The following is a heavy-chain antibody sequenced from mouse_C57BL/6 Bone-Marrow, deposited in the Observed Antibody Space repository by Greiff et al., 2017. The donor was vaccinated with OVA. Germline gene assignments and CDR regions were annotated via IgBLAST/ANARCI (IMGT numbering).Heavy chain of an antibody. CDR1: GFTFTDYY. D-gene: IGHD2-2*01. Sequence: EVKLVESGGGLVQPGGSLSLSCAASGFTFTDYYMSWVRQPPGKALEWFGFIRNKANGYTTEYSASVKGRFTISRDNSQSILYLQMNALRAEDSAIYYCARSSAMVTTFWYFDVWGTGTTVTVSS. J-gene: IGHJ1*03. CDR2: IRNKANGYTT. CDR3: ARSSAMVTTFWYFDV. V-gene: IGHV7-3*01.